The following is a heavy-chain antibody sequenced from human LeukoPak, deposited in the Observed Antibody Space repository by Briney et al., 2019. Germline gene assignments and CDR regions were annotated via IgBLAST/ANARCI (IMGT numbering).Heavy chain of an antibody. CDR1: GGTFSTYA. D-gene: IGHD2-2*02. J-gene: IGHJ4*02. V-gene: IGHV1-69*13. CDR3: ASCGSSTSCYNY. Sequence: ASVKVSCKASGGTFSTYAISWVRQAPGQGLEWMGGIIPIFGTANYAQKFQGRVTITADESTSTAYMELSSLRSEDTAVYYCASCGSSTSCYNYWGQGTLVTVSS. CDR2: IIPIFGTA.